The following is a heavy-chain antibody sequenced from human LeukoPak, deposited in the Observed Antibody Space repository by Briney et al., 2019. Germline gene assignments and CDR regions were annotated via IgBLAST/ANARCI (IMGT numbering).Heavy chain of an antibody. CDR1: GGSISSSSYY. CDR3: AGGYCSSTSCYPPALDYCYYYMDV. CDR2: IYYSGST. V-gene: IGHV4-39*01. Sequence: KPSETLSLTCTVSGGSISSSSYYWGWIRQPPGKGLEWIGSIYYSGSTYYNPSLKSRVTISVDTSKNQFSLKLSSVTAADTAVYYCAGGYCSSTSCYPPALDYCYYYMDVWGKGTTVTVSS. J-gene: IGHJ6*03. D-gene: IGHD2-2*01.